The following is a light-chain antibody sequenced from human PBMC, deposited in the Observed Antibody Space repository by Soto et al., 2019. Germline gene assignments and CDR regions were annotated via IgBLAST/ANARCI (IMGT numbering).Light chain of an antibody. CDR2: DVN. CDR3: CSYSSTSTLGV. CDR1: SSDVGGYNY. Sequence: QSALTQPASVSGSPGQSITISCTGTSSDVGGYNYVSWYQQHPGKAPKLMIYDVNNRPSGVSTRFSGSKSGNTASLTISGLQAEDEADYYCCSYSSTSTLGVFGGGTKLTVL. V-gene: IGLV2-14*03. J-gene: IGLJ2*01.